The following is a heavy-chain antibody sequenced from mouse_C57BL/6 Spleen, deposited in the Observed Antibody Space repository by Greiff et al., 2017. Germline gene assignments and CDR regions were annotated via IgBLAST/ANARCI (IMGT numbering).Heavy chain of an antibody. CDR3: ARFYYSNYVDYAMDY. D-gene: IGHD2-5*01. CDR1: GFSLTSYA. V-gene: IGHV2-9-1*01. Sequence: VKLVESGPGLVAPSQSLSITCTVSGFSLTSYAISWVRQPPGKGLEWLGVIWTGGGTNYNSALKSSLSISKDNSKSQVFLKMNSLQTDDTARYYCARFYYSNYVDYAMDYWGQGTSVTVSS. J-gene: IGHJ4*01. CDR2: IWTGGGT.